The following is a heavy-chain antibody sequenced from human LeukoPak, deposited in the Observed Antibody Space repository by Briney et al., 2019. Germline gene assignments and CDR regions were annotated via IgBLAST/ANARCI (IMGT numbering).Heavy chain of an antibody. CDR1: GFTFDDYA. CDR3: AKDRGSTPLGYCSSTSCYKNAFDI. V-gene: IGHV3-43D*03. Sequence: GGSLRLSCAASGFTFDDYAMHWVRQAPGKGLEWVSLISWDGGSTYYADSVKGRFTISRDNSKNSLYLQMNSLRAEGTALYYCAKDRGSTPLGYCSSTSCYKNAFDIWGQGTMVTVSS. J-gene: IGHJ3*02. CDR2: ISWDGGST. D-gene: IGHD2-2*02.